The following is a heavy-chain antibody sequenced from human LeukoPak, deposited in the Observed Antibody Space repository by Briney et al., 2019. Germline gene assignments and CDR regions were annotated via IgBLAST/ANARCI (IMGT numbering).Heavy chain of an antibody. CDR1: GGTFSSYA. D-gene: IGHD6-6*01. J-gene: IGHJ6*03. Sequence: SVKVSCKASGGTFSSYAISWVRQAPGQGLEWMGGIIPIFGTANYAQKFQGRVTITADESTSTAYMELNSLRSEDTAVYYCARDLVSSLDKNYYYMDVWGKGTTVTVSS. CDR3: ARDLVSSLDKNYYYMDV. CDR2: IIPIFGTA. V-gene: IGHV1-69*01.